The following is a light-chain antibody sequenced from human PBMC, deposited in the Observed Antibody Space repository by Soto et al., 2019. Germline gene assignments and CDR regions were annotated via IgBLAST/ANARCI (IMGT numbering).Light chain of an antibody. V-gene: IGKV3-15*01. Sequence: EVVMRQSPATLSVSPGEGATLSCRASQGIGDTLAWYHHKPGQTPRLLIYDTSTRATGVPTRFSGSRSGAEFTLTISSLQPEDAAIYSCQKCNSPPPFTFGPGTKVDI. CDR2: DTS. J-gene: IGKJ3*01. CDR1: QGIGDT. CDR3: QKCNSPPPFT.